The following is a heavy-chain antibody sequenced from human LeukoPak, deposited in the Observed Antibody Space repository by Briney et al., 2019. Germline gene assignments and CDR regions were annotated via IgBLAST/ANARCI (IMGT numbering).Heavy chain of an antibody. CDR1: NGSISISSYY. V-gene: IGHV4-39*02. CDR2: IYYSAST. Sequence: PSETLSLTCTVSNGSISISSYYWGWIRQPPGKGLEWIGSIYYSASTYYNPSLKSRVTISVDTSKTQFSLKLSSVTAADTAVYYCARDDYSSGWYRGYFDFWGQGTLVTVSS. D-gene: IGHD6-19*01. CDR3: ARDDYSSGWYRGYFDF. J-gene: IGHJ4*02.